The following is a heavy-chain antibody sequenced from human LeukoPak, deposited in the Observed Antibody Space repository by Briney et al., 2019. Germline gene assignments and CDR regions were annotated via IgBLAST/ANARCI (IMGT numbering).Heavy chain of an antibody. CDR2: ISGGGGRT. J-gene: IGHJ4*02. CDR3: AQGLPVGYYDGSGYWFDY. D-gene: IGHD3-22*01. Sequence: GGSLRLSCAASGFTFSSNSMSWVRQAPGKGLEWVSGISGGGGRTYYADSVKGRFTISRDNSKNTLYLQMNSLRAEDTAVYYCAQGLPVGYYDGSGYWFDYWGQGTLVTVSS. V-gene: IGHV3-23*01. CDR1: GFTFSSNS.